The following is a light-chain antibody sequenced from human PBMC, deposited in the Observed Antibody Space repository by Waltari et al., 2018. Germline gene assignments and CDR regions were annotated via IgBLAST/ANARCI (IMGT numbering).Light chain of an antibody. CDR2: WAS. V-gene: IGKV4-1*01. Sequence: DIVMTQSPDSLAVSPGERATINCKSSQSVLYSSNNKNYLDWYQQKPGQPPKLLIYWASTRESGVPDRFSGSGSGTDFTLTISSLQAEDVAVYYCQHYYSPPWTFGQGTKVEIK. CDR1: QSVLYSSNNKNY. CDR3: QHYYSPPWT. J-gene: IGKJ1*01.